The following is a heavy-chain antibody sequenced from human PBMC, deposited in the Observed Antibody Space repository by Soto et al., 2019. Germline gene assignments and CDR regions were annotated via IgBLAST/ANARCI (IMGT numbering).Heavy chain of an antibody. D-gene: IGHD6-13*01. Sequence: QVQLVQSGAEAKKPGSSVKVSCKTSGGTFSSYAISWVRQAPGQGPEWMGGIVPLFRTTNYAQKFQGRVTINADKCTYTVYMELIGLRSGDTAVYYCARGGYSSTWSNLLDRAGLDVWGQGTTVTVCS. CDR1: GGTFSSYA. CDR2: IVPLFRTT. J-gene: IGHJ6*02. CDR3: ARGGYSSTWSNLLDRAGLDV. V-gene: IGHV1-69*06.